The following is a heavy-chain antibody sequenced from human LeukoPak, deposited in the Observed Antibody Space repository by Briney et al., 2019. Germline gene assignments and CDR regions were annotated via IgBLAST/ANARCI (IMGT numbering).Heavy chain of an antibody. J-gene: IGHJ3*02. Sequence: SETLSLTCTVSGGSIRSYYWSWIRQPPGKGLEWIGYIYYSGSTNYNPSLKSRVTISVDTSKNQFSLKLSSVTAADTAVYYCARDFPIAASTDCGGDCYRPYEVFDIWGQGTMVTVSS. CDR2: IYYSGST. CDR3: ARDFPIAASTDCGGDCYRPYEVFDI. D-gene: IGHD2-21*02. V-gene: IGHV4-59*01. CDR1: GGSIRSYY.